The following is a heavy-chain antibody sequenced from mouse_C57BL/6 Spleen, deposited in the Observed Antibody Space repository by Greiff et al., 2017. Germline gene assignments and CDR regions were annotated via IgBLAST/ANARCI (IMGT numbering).Heavy chain of an antibody. D-gene: IGHD1-1*01. V-gene: IGHV1-53*01. J-gene: IGHJ2*01. CDR3: ARTGYYYGSPYYFDY. CDR1: GYTFTSYW. CDR2: INPSNGGT. Sequence: QVQLQQPGTELVKPGASVKLSCKASGYTFTSYWMHWVKQRPGQGLEWIGNINPSNGGTNYNEKFKSKATLTVDKSSSTAYMQLSSLTSEDSAVYYGARTGYYYGSPYYFDYWGQGTTLTVSS.